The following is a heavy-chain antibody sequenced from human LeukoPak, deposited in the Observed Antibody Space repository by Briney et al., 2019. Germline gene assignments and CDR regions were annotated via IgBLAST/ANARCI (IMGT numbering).Heavy chain of an antibody. V-gene: IGHV4-39*07. D-gene: IGHD3-9*01. CDR1: GGSISSGSYY. Sequence: SETLSLTCTVSGGSISSGSYYWSWIRQPPGKGLEWIGEINHSGSTNYNPSLKSRVTISVDTSKNQFSLKLSSVTAADTAVYYCAREGTVRYLPSAYFDYWGQGTLVTVSS. CDR3: AREGTVRYLPSAYFDY. CDR2: INHSGST. J-gene: IGHJ4*02.